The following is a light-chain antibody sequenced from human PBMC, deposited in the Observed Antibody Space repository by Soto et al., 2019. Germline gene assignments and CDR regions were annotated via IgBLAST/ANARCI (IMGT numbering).Light chain of an antibody. J-gene: IGLJ1*01. CDR2: EGV. CDR1: TSNIGGYNV. V-gene: IGLV2-23*01. Sequence: QSVLTQTASVSGCLGEAITTSGSVTTSNIGGYNVVPSYQQHPGKAPKVIVYEGVKRPSGVSDRFSGSTSGSTASLTISGLQAEDEAEYYCCSYVGATTYVFGSGTKVTVL. CDR3: CSYVGATTYV.